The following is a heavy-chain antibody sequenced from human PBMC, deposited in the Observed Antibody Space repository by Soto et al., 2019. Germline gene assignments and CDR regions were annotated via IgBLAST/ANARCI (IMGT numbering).Heavy chain of an antibody. D-gene: IGHD3-3*01. CDR3: ARGVTVFGLVSRFWFDP. CDR1: SGSISTYY. J-gene: IGHJ5*02. Sequence: SETLPLTCTVSSGSISTYYWIWIRQPPGKGLEWIGHIYNSGITYYNPSLKSRVVISIDASRNQFSLRLNSLTAADRAVYFCARGVTVFGLVSRFWFDPWGQGTVVTVSS. V-gene: IGHV4-4*08. CDR2: IYNSGIT.